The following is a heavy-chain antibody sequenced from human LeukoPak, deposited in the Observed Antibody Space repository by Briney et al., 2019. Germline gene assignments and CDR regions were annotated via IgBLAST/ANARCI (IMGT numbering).Heavy chain of an antibody. CDR3: AKKGYYDGSGYYMYYFDH. D-gene: IGHD3-22*01. CDR2: ISGRGDST. CDR1: GFTFSSYA. V-gene: IGHV3-23*01. J-gene: IGHJ4*02. Sequence: GGSLRLSCAASGFTFSSYAMSWVRQAPGKGLEWVSTISGRGDSTYYADSVKGRFTISRDNSKNTLYLQMNSLRAEDTAVYYCAKKGYYDGSGYYMYYFDHWGQGTLVTVSS.